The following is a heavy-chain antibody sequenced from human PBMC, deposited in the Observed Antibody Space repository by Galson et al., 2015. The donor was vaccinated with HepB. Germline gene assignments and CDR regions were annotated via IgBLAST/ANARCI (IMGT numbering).Heavy chain of an antibody. Sequence: SLRLSCAASGFAFSEYNMNWVRQAPGKGLEWVSSIGQQSKIIYYADSVKGRFTISRDNARNSLYLEMNNVRDADTEVYFCARDGQKWLASQQWFGDSWCQGTLVTVSS. CDR3: ARDGQKWLASQQWFGDS. CDR1: GFAFSEYN. J-gene: IGHJ4*02. D-gene: IGHD3-10*01. CDR2: IGQQSKII. V-gene: IGHV3-21*06.